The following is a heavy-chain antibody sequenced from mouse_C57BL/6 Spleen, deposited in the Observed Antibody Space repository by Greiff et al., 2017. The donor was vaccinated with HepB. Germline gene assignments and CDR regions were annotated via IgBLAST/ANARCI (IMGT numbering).Heavy chain of an antibody. Sequence: QVHVKQSGPGLVQPSQSLSITCTVSGFSLTSYGVHWVRQSPGKGLEWLGVIWSGGSTDYNAAFISRLSISKDNSKSQVFFKMNSLQADDTAIYYCARSDDYLDGLAWFAYWGQGTLVTVSA. J-gene: IGHJ3*01. D-gene: IGHD2-4*01. CDR2: IWSGGST. CDR1: GFSLTSYG. CDR3: ARSDDYLDGLAWFAY. V-gene: IGHV2-2*01.